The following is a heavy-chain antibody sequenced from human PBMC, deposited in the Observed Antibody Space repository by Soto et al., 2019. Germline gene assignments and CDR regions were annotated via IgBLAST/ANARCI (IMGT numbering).Heavy chain of an antibody. J-gene: IGHJ6*02. D-gene: IGHD3-22*01. V-gene: IGHV1-69*01. CDR1: GGTISTFS. CDR3: ATDSGDRSYYYTGMDV. Sequence: QGQLLQSGAEVKKPGSSVKVSCKASGGTISTFSINWVRQAPGQGLEWVGGVIPIFGTTNYAQKFQGRVTMAADEASNTADMELNSLRSEDTAVYFCATDSGDRSYYYTGMDVWGQGSTVTVSS. CDR2: VIPIFGTT.